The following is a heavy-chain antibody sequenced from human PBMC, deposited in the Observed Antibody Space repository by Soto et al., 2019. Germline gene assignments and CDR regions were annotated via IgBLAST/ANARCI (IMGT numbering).Heavy chain of an antibody. V-gene: IGHV2-70*11. CDR3: ARILAAAGTEYFDY. CDR1: AFSLSTSGMC. J-gene: IGHJ4*02. D-gene: IGHD6-13*01. CDR2: IDWDDDK. Sequence: PTLENPTQTLTLTSPFSAFSLSTSGMCVSWIRQPPGKALEWLARIDWDDDKYYSTSLKTRLTISKDTSKNQVVLTMTNMDPVDTATYYCARILAAAGTEYFDYWGQGTLVTVSS.